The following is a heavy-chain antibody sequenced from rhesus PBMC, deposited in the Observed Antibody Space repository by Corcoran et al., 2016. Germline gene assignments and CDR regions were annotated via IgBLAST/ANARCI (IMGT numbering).Heavy chain of an antibody. J-gene: IGHJ4*01. D-gene: IGHD4-29*01. Sequence: QVQLQESGPGLVKPSETLSLTCAVSGYSLSSNYWNWIRPPPGKGLEWIGSIYGSGGSNYLNPSLKSRVTLSVDTSKNQFSLKLSSVTAADTAVYYCARIPAYGNYPDYWGQGVLVTVSS. V-gene: IGHV4S14*01. CDR2: IYGSGGSN. CDR1: GYSLSSNY. CDR3: ARIPAYGNYPDY.